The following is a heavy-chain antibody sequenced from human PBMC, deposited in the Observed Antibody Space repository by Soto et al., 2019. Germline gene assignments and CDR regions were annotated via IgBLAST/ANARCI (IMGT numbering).Heavy chain of an antibody. D-gene: IGHD3-3*01. CDR3: ARGDPYYDFWSGTFDYYYGMDV. CDR2: TYYSGST. Sequence: PSETLSLTCTVSGGSVSSGSYYWSWIRQPPGKGLEWIGYTYYSGSTNYNPSLKSRVTISVDTSKNQFSLKLSSVTAADTAVYYCARGDPYYDFWSGTFDYYYGMDVWGQGTTVTVSS. CDR1: GGSVSSGSYY. J-gene: IGHJ6*02. V-gene: IGHV4-61*01.